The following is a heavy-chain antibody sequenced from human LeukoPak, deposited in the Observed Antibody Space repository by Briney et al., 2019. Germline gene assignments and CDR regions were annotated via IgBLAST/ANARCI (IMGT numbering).Heavy chain of an antibody. CDR2: IYYSGST. V-gene: IGHV4-39*07. D-gene: IGHD6-13*01. Sequence: SETLSLTCTVSGGSISSSSYYWGWIRQPPGKGLEWIGSIYYSGSTYYNPSLKSRVTISVDTSKNQFSLKLSSVTAADTAVYYCASLSTQQLPFDYWGQGTLVTVSS. CDR3: ASLSTQQLPFDY. J-gene: IGHJ4*02. CDR1: GGSISSSSYY.